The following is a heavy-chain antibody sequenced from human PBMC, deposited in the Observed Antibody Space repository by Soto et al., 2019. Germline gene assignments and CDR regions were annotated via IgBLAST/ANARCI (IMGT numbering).Heavy chain of an antibody. CDR1: GYTFTSYY. Sequence: QVQLVQSGAEVKKPGASVKVSCMASGYTFTSYYMHWVRQSPLHGLEWMGILNPNGGSTSYAQKFQGRVTMTRDTSTSTVYMELSSLMSEDTAVYYCARVANQLDPSNWFDPWGQGTLVTVSS. CDR3: ARVANQLDPSNWFDP. D-gene: IGHD2-2*01. V-gene: IGHV1-46*03. CDR2: LNPNGGST. J-gene: IGHJ5*02.